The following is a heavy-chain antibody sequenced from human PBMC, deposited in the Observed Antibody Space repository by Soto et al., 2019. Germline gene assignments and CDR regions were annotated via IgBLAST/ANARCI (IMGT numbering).Heavy chain of an antibody. CDR3: ARVFSDSSSFFDP. V-gene: IGHV4-30-2*01. CDR1: GGSISNGGYS. J-gene: IGHJ5*02. Sequence: SETLSLTCAVSGGSISNGGYSWSWIRQPPGKGLEWIGYMYHSGSTYYNPSLKSRVTISIDRSKNQFSLKLSSVTAADTAVYYCARVFSDSSSFFDPWGQGTLVTVSS. CDR2: MYHSGST. D-gene: IGHD6-13*01.